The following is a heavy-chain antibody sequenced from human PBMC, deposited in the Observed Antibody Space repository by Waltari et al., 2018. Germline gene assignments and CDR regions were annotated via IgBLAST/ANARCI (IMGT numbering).Heavy chain of an antibody. V-gene: IGHV1-18*01. CDR1: GYTFTSYG. CDR2: ISAYNGNT. D-gene: IGHD5-18*01. CDR3: ARLFGGGYSYGYGALADPLFDY. J-gene: IGHJ4*02. Sequence: QVQLVQSGAEVTKPGASVTVSCKASGYTFTSYGISWVRQAPGQGLEWMGWISAYNGNTNDAQKLQGRVTMTTDTSTSTAYMELRSLKASDTAMYYCARLFGGGYSYGYGALADPLFDYWGQGTLVTVSS.